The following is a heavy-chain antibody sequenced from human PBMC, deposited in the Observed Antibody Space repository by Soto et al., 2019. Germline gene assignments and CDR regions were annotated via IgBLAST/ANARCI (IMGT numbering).Heavy chain of an antibody. CDR2: IYSGGST. Sequence: GGSLRLSCAASGFTVSSNYMSWVRQAPGKGLEWVSVIYSGGSTYYADSVKGRFTISRDNSKNTLYLQMNSLRAEDTAVYYCARDLSGYDEQTDYWGQGTLVTVSS. CDR1: GFTVSSNY. CDR3: ARDLSGYDEQTDY. J-gene: IGHJ4*02. V-gene: IGHV3-66*01. D-gene: IGHD5-12*01.